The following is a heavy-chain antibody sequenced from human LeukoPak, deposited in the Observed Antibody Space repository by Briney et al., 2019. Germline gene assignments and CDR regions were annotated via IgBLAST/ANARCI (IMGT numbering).Heavy chain of an antibody. J-gene: IGHJ3*02. D-gene: IGHD2-2*01. V-gene: IGHV3-21*01. Sequence: TGGSLRLSCAASGFTFSSYSMNWVRQAPGKGLEWVSSISSSSSYIYYADSVKGRFTISRDNAKNSLYLQVNSLRAEDSAIYYCVREGFCSTTSCSLNAFDIWGQGTMVTVSS. CDR1: GFTFSSYS. CDR3: VREGFCSTTSCSLNAFDI. CDR2: ISSSSSYI.